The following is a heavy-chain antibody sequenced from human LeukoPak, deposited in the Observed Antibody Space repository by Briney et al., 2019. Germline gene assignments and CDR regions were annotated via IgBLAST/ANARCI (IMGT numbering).Heavy chain of an antibody. D-gene: IGHD1-7*01. V-gene: IGHV4-39*07. Sequence: SETLSLTCTVSGGSISSSSYYWGWIRQPPGKGLEWIGSIYYSGSTYYNPSLKSRVTISVDTSKNQFSLKLSSVTAADTAVYYCARGQLELLSGGQGTLVTVSS. CDR3: ARGQLELLS. CDR2: IYYSGST. CDR1: GGSISSSSYY. J-gene: IGHJ4*02.